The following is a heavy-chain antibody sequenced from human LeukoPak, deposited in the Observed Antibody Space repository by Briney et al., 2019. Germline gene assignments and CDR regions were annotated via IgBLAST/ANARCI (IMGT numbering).Heavy chain of an antibody. CDR3: TKDLYTVTGDY. V-gene: IGHV3-23*01. CDR1: GFTFSTYA. CDR2: ISSSGGST. D-gene: IGHD4-11*01. Sequence: GGSLRLSCAASGFTFSTYAMSWVRQAPGKGLEWVSLISSSGGSTHYADSVKGRFTISRDNSKNTLYLQMKSLRAEDTAVYYCTKDLYTVTGDYWGQGTLVTVSS. J-gene: IGHJ4*02.